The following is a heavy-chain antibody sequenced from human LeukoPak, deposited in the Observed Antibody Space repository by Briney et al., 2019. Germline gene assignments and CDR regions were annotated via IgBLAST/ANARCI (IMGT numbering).Heavy chain of an antibody. Sequence: ASVKVSCKASGGTFSSYAISLVRQAPGQGLEWMGRIIPILGIANYAQKFQGRVTITADKSTSTAYMELSSLRSEDTAVYYCARDESGIVVVPAASTSNYYGMDVWGQGTPVTVSS. CDR2: IIPILGIA. CDR3: ARDESGIVVVPAASTSNYYGMDV. CDR1: GGTFSSYA. V-gene: IGHV1-69*04. J-gene: IGHJ6*02. D-gene: IGHD2-2*01.